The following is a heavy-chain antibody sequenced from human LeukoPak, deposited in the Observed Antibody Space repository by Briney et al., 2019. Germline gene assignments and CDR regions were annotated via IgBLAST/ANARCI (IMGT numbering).Heavy chain of an antibody. J-gene: IGHJ4*02. Sequence: GSLRLSCAASGFTVITNDMTWVRQAPGKGLEWVSVLYIDGNTKCADSVQGRFTISRDNSKNTLYLEMNSLSPDDTAVYYCARGVEPLAANTLAYWGQGTLVTVSS. CDR3: ARGVEPLAANTLAY. CDR1: GFTVITND. CDR2: LYIDGNT. V-gene: IGHV3-53*01. D-gene: IGHD1-14*01.